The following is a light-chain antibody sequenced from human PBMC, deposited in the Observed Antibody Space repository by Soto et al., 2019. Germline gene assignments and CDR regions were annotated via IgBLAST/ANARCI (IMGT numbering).Light chain of an antibody. CDR1: QSISGY. J-gene: IGKJ4*01. Sequence: EIVLTQSPATLSLSPGERATLSCRASQSISGYLAWLQQKPGKAPRLLIYDASNRATGIPARFSGSGSGTAYILTISSLEAADSSLNYCQQRSYWTLTFGGGTKVEIK. CDR2: DAS. V-gene: IGKV3-11*01. CDR3: QQRSYWTLT.